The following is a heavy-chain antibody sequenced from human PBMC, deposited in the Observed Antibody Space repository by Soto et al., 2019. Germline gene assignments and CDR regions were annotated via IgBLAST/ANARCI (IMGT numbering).Heavy chain of an antibody. CDR2: IYYSGST. J-gene: IGHJ1*01. V-gene: IGHV4-31*03. Sequence: QVQLQESGPGLVKPSQTLSLTCTVSGGSISSGGYHWSWIRQHPGKGLEWIGYIYYSGSTYYNPSLTGRVTLSVDTSQNLFSLKLSSVTAADTAVYYCARGVQRWGQGTLVTVSS. CDR1: GGSISSGGYH. CDR3: ARGVQR.